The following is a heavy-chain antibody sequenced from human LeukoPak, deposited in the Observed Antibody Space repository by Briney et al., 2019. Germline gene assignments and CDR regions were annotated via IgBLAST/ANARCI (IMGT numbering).Heavy chain of an antibody. CDR3: ARDHVVVVPAAYYYYGMDV. CDR1: GFTFSSYW. D-gene: IGHD2-2*01. CDR2: INSDGSST. J-gene: IGHJ6*02. Sequence: GGSLRLSCAASGFTFSSYWMHWVRQAPGKGLVWVSRINSDGSSTSYADSVKGRFTISRDNAKNTLYLQMNSLRAEDTAVYYCARDHVVVVPAAYYYYGMDVWGQGTTVIVSS. V-gene: IGHV3-74*01.